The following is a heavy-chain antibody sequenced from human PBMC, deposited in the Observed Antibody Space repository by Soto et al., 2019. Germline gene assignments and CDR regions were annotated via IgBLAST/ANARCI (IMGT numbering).Heavy chain of an antibody. CDR2: ITSTGGTT. CDR1: GFAFSPYG. D-gene: IGHD1-20*01. CDR3: AKVGISGTKYFEY. Sequence: EVQLLESGGGLAQPGGSLRLSCAASGFAFSPYGMSWVRRAPGKGLEWVSSITSTGGTTYYADSVKGRFTISRDNSKNTLYLQMNSLRAEDTAVYYCAKVGISGTKYFEYWGQGTLVTVSS. V-gene: IGHV3-23*01. J-gene: IGHJ4*02.